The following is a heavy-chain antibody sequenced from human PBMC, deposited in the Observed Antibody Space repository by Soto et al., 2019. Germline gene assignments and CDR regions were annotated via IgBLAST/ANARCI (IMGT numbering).Heavy chain of an antibody. CDR3: ARDCNQKRVRCQTDY. CDR1: GGSISSGGYY. Sequence: QVQLQESGPGLVKPSQTLSLTCTVSGGSISSGGYYWSWIRQHPGKGLEWIGYIYYSGSTYYNPSLKSRVTIXXDXSXXQFSLKLSSVTAADTAVYYCARDCNQKRVRCQTDYWGQGTLVTVSS. D-gene: IGHD3-22*01. J-gene: IGHJ4*02. CDR2: IYYSGST. V-gene: IGHV4-31*03.